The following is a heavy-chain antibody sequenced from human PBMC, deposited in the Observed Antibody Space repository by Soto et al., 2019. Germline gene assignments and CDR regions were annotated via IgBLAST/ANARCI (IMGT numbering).Heavy chain of an antibody. CDR2: ISSSSTI. CDR1: GFTFSSYS. V-gene: IGHV3-48*01. Sequence: GGSLRLSCAASGFTFSSYSMNWVRQAPGKGLEWVSYISSSSTIYYADSVKGRFTISRDNAKNSLYLQMNSLRAEDTAVYYCARKWGSADYWGQGTLVTVSS. D-gene: IGHD1-26*01. J-gene: IGHJ4*02. CDR3: ARKWGSADY.